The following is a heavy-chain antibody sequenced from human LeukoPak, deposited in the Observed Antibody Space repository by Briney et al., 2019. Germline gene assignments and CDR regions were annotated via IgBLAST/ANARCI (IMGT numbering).Heavy chain of an antibody. V-gene: IGHV1-2*02. CDR2: INPNSGGT. CDR1: GYTFTGYY. CDR3: ARGVRRAKTEDYESSGYFPSDY. J-gene: IGHJ4*02. D-gene: IGHD3-22*01. Sequence: GASVKVSCKASGYTFTGYYMHWVRQAPGRGLEWMGWINPNSGGTNYAQKFQGRVTMTRDTSISTAYLELSSLRSEDTAVYYCARGVRRAKTEDYESSGYFPSDYWGQGTLVTVSS.